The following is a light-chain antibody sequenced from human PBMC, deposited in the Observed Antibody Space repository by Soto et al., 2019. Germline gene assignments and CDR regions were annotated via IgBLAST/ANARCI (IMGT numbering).Light chain of an antibody. CDR2: VAS. CDR3: HQSYSIPLT. V-gene: IGKV1-39*01. CDR1: QSINSY. J-gene: IGKJ4*01. Sequence: DIQMTQSPSSLSASVGDRVTITCRASQSINSYLNWYQQKPGKAPQLLIYVASSLQSGVPSRFGGSGSGTDFTLTISSLQPEDFATYYCHQSYSIPLTFGGGTKVEIK.